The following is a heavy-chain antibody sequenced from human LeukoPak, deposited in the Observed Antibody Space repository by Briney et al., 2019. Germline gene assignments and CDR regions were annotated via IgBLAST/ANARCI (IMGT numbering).Heavy chain of an antibody. CDR3: AKDLWFGELPRYYFDY. D-gene: IGHD3-10*01. J-gene: IGHJ4*02. CDR1: GFTFSSYA. Sequence: GGSLRLSCAASGFTFSSYAMHWVRQAPGKGLEWVAVISYDGSNKYYADSVKGRFTISRDNSKNTLYLQMNSLRAEDTAVYYCAKDLWFGELPRYYFDYWGQGTLVTVSS. CDR2: ISYDGSNK. V-gene: IGHV3-30-3*01.